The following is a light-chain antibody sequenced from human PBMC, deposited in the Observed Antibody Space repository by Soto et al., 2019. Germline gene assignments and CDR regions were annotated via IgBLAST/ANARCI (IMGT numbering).Light chain of an antibody. CDR1: ASSIAARYD. V-gene: IGLV1-40*01. Sequence: QSVLTQPPSVSGAHGQRVTISCTGTASSIAARYDVHWYQQIPGKAPKLLIYGNNNRPSGVPDRFSASKSGISASLAITGLQADDEADYYCQSYDNSLNEWVFGGGTKLTVL. CDR3: QSYDNSLNEWV. J-gene: IGLJ3*02. CDR2: GNN.